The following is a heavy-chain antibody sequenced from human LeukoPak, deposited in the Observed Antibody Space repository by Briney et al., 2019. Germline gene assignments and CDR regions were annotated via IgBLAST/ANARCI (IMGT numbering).Heavy chain of an antibody. D-gene: IGHD4-23*01. CDR2: IAFDGSEK. CDR1: GFTFTNFA. V-gene: IGHV3-30*04. CDR3: ATRWLY. J-gene: IGHJ4*02. Sequence: GGSLRLSCVASGFTFTNFALHWVRQAPGKGLEWVALIAFDGSEKHYADSVKGRFTISRDNSKNTLYLQMNSLRAEDTAVYYCATRWLYWGQGTLVTVSS.